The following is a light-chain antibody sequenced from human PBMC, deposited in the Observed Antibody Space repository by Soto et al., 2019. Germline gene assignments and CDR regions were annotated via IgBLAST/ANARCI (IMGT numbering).Light chain of an antibody. CDR3: QSYDISLSGSGV. Sequence: QSVLTQPPSVSGAPGQRVTISCTGSASNIGAGYDVHWYQQLPVTAPKLLIYGNSNRPSGVPDRFSGSKSGTSASLAITGLQAEDEADYYCQSYDISLSGSGVFGGGTKLTVL. J-gene: IGLJ3*02. CDR1: ASNIGAGYD. CDR2: GNS. V-gene: IGLV1-40*01.